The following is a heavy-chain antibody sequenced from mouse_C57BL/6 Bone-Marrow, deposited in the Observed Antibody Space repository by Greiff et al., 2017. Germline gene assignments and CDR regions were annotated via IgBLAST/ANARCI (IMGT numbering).Heavy chain of an antibody. CDR3: TTSYDGYYDWYFDV. Sequence: EVQLVESGAELVRPGASVKLSCTASGFNIKDDYMHWVKQRPEQGLEWIGWIDPENGDTEYASKFQGKATITADTSSNTAYLQLSSLTSEDTAVYYCTTSYDGYYDWYFDVWGTGTTVTVSS. CDR2: IDPENGDT. J-gene: IGHJ1*03. V-gene: IGHV14-4*01. D-gene: IGHD2-3*01. CDR1: GFNIKDDY.